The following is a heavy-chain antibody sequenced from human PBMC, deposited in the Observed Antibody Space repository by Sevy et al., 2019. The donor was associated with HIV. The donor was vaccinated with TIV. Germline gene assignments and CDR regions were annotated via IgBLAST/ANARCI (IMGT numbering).Heavy chain of an antibody. J-gene: IGHJ6*02. CDR2: ISRSDNTI. CDR3: ARDHVKDGDLGDYYYFAMDV. V-gene: IGHV3-11*01. CDR1: GFIFSDYY. Sequence: GGSLRLSCTASGFIFSDYYMSWIRQAPGKGLEWISYISRSDNTIYYADSVKGRFTISRDNAKNSLYLKVNSLRVDDTAVYYCARDHVKDGDLGDYYYFAMDVWGQGTTVTVSS. D-gene: IGHD4-17*01.